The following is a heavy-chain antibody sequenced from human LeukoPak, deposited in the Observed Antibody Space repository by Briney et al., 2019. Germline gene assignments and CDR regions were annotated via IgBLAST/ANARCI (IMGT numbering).Heavy chain of an antibody. CDR1: GFTFSSCA. CDR3: AREGIAVAGFDY. V-gene: IGHV3-23*01. CDR2: ISGSGGST. Sequence: GGSLRLSCAASGFTFSSCAMSWVRQAPGKGLEWVSAISGSGGSTYYADSVKGRFTISRDNAKNSLYLQMNSLRAEDTAVYYCAREGIAVAGFDYWGQGTLVTVSS. J-gene: IGHJ4*02. D-gene: IGHD6-19*01.